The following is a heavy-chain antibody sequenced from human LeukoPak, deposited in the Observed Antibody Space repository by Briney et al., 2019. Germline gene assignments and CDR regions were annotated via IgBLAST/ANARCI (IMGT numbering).Heavy chain of an antibody. Sequence: PGRSLRLSCAASGFTFSSYAMHWVRQAPGKGLEWVSVIYSDGSTYYADSVKGRFTISRDNSKDTLYLPMNSLRAEDTAVYYCARDHTPINYGGNSLWVDLWGRGTLVTVSS. V-gene: IGHV3-66*01. CDR2: IYSDGST. J-gene: IGHJ2*01. D-gene: IGHD4-23*01. CDR3: ARDHTPINYGGNSLWVDL. CDR1: GFTFSSYA.